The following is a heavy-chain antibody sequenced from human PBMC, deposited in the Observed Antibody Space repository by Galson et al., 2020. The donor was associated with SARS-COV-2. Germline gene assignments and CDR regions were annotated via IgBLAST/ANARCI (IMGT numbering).Heavy chain of an antibody. D-gene: IGHD3-22*01. Sequence: GGSLRLSCAASGFTFSSYAMHWVRQAPGKGLEWVAVISYDGSNKYYADSVKGRFTISRDNSKNTLYLQMNSLRAEDTAVYYCARDWVSSGPNDAFDIWGQGTMVTVSS. CDR1: GFTFSSYA. J-gene: IGHJ3*02. CDR2: ISYDGSNK. V-gene: IGHV3-30-3*01. CDR3: ARDWVSSGPNDAFDI.